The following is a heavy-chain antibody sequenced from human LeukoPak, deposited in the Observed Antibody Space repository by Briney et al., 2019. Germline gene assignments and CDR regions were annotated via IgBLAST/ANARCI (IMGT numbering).Heavy chain of an antibody. V-gene: IGHV4-30-2*01. Sequence: SETLSLTSAVSGGSISSGGYSWSWIRQPPGKGLEWIGFMFHTGSTHYSPSLQSRVTISVDRSKNQFSLRLSSVTAADTAVYYCARERDYGYCDYWGQGTLVTVSS. J-gene: IGHJ4*02. CDR2: MFHTGST. CDR3: ARERDYGYCDY. D-gene: IGHD4-17*01. CDR1: GGSISSGGYS.